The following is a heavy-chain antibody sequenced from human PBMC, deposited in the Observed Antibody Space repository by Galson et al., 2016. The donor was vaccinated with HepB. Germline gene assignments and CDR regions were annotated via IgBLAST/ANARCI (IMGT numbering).Heavy chain of an antibody. J-gene: IGHJ3*02. CDR1: GDSVSSDSAT. CDR2: TYYRSKWHN. Sequence: CAISGDSVSSDSATWNWIRQSPSRGLEWLGRTYYRSKWHNDYALSVKSRISINADTSKNQISLQLNSVSPEDTAVYYCARVPLLLVDAVGYDAFDIWGQGTLVTVSS. D-gene: IGHD3-22*01. CDR3: ARVPLLLVDAVGYDAFDI. V-gene: IGHV6-1*01.